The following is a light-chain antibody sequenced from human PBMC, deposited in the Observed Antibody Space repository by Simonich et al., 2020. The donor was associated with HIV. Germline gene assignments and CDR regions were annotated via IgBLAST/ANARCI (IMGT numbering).Light chain of an antibody. CDR1: SSNIGSNT. CDR2: RNN. V-gene: IGLV1-47*01. J-gene: IGLJ3*02. Sequence: QSVLTQPPSASGTPGQRVTISCSGSSSNIGSNTVNWYQQLPGTAPKLLIYRNNQRPSGVPDRFSGSKSDTSASLAISGLRSEDEADYYCAAWDDSLSGRGVFGGGTKLTVL. CDR3: AAWDDSLSGRGV.